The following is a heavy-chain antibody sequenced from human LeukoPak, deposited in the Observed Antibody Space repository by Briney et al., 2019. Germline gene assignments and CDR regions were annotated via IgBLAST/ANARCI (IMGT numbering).Heavy chain of an antibody. CDR3: AKGGSPSCYSSSGY. J-gene: IGHJ4*02. V-gene: IGHV3-23*01. Sequence: GGTLRLSCAASGFTFSTYAMSWVRQAPGKGLEWVSAICGSDGSRYYADSVKGRFTISRDNSKNTLYLQMNSLRGEDTAVYYCAKGGSPSCYSSSGYWGQGTLVTVSS. CDR1: GFTFSTYA. D-gene: IGHD2-2*01. CDR2: ICGSDGSR.